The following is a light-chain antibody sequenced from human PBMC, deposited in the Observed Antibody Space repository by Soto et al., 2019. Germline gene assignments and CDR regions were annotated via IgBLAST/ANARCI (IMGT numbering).Light chain of an antibody. CDR3: QQYDSSPVT. J-gene: IGKJ1*01. V-gene: IGKV3-20*01. CDR2: GAS. Sequence: EIVLTQSPCTLSLSPGARATLSCRASQSVSSSFLAWYQQKPGQAPRLLIYGASSRATGIPDRFSGSGSGTDFTLTISRLEPEDFAVYYCQQYDSSPVTFGQGTKVEIK. CDR1: QSVSSSF.